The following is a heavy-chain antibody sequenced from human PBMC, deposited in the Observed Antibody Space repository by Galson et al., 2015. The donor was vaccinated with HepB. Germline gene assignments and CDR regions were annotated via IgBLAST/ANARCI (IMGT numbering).Heavy chain of an antibody. D-gene: IGHD3-22*01. CDR2: IIPILGTA. CDR3: ARSYYESSGYYLPYYYYMDV. J-gene: IGHJ6*03. V-gene: IGHV1-69*10. CDR1: GDTFRNYA. Sequence: SVKVSCKASGDTFRNYAITWVRQAPGQGLEWMGGIIPILGTANYAQNFQGRVTLTADKSTSTAYMELSSLRSEDTAVYYCARSYYESSGYYLPYYYYMDVWGKGTTVTVSS.